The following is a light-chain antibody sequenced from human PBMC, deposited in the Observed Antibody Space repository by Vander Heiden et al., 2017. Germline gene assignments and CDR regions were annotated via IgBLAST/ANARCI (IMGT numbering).Light chain of an antibody. J-gene: IGKJ2*01. CDR3: QQYYSTPQT. CDR1: QSILYSSNNKNY. Sequence: DILMTQPPASLAVSLGERATINCNSSQSILYSSNNKNYLAWYQQKPGQPPKLLIYWASTRESGVPDRFSGSGSGTDFTLTISSLQAEDVAVYYCQQYYSTPQTFGQGTKLEIK. V-gene: IGKV4-1*01. CDR2: WAS.